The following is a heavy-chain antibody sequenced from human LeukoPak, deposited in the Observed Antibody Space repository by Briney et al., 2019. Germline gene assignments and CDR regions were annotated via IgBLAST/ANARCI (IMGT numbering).Heavy chain of an antibody. CDR3: VRYCSGGSCYSKFWFDP. CDR2: INHSGST. V-gene: IGHV4-34*01. J-gene: IGHJ5*02. D-gene: IGHD2-15*01. CDR1: GGSFSGYY. Sequence: SETLSLTCAVYGGSFSGYYWSWIRQPPGKGLEWIGEINHSGSTNYNPSLKSRVTISVDTSKNQFSLKLSSVTAADTAVYYCVRYCSGGSCYSKFWFDPWGQGTLVTVSS.